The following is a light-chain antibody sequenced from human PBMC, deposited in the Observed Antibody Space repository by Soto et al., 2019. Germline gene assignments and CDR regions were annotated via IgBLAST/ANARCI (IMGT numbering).Light chain of an antibody. J-gene: IGLJ2*01. CDR2: NTN. CDR1: TSNIGRNT. Sequence: QSLLTQPPSASGTPGQRVTISCSGTTSNIGRNTVDWYQQLPGTAPKLLIFNTNQRPAGVPDRFSASKSGTSASLAISGLQSDDETDYYCAAWDDSLNGPVFGGGTKVTVL. V-gene: IGLV1-44*01. CDR3: AAWDDSLNGPV.